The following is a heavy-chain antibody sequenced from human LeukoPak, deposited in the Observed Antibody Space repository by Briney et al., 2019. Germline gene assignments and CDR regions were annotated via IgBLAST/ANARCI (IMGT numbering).Heavy chain of an antibody. D-gene: IGHD4-17*01. V-gene: IGHV3-7*01. J-gene: IGHJ3*02. Sequence: PGGSLRLSCAVSGFTISSYWMTWVRQAPGKGLEWVANIKQDESEKYYVESVKGRFTISRDNAKNSLYLQMNSLRAEDTAVYYCARARDYDDAFDIWGQGTMVTVSS. CDR1: GFTISSYW. CDR3: ARARDYDDAFDI. CDR2: IKQDESEK.